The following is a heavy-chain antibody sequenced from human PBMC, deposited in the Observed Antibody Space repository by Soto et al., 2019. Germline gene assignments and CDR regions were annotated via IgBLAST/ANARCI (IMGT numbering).Heavy chain of an antibody. V-gene: IGHV3-23*01. CDR3: AQPLTTVNDYYYYMDV. CDR2: ISGSGGST. Sequence: GGSLRLSCAASGFNFSSYAMSWVRQAPGKGLEWVSAISGSGGSTYYADSVKGRFTISRDNSKNTLYLQMNSLRAEDTAVYYCAQPLTTVNDYYYYMDVWGKGTTVTVSS. CDR1: GFNFSSYA. J-gene: IGHJ6*03. D-gene: IGHD4-17*01.